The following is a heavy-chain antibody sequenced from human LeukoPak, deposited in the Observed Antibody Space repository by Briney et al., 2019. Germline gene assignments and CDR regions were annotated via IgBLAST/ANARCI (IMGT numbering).Heavy chain of an antibody. CDR2: IHSSGST. J-gene: IGHJ4*02. V-gene: IGHV4-59*12. Sequence: PSETLSLTCIISGGSITTYYWSWIRQPPGKGLEWIGYIHSSGSTNYNPSLKDRLTISIDTSKNQFSLKLNSVTAADTAVYYCARRLSYYYDSSGYYYWGQGTLVTVSS. D-gene: IGHD3-22*01. CDR3: ARRLSYYYDSSGYYY. CDR1: GGSITTYY.